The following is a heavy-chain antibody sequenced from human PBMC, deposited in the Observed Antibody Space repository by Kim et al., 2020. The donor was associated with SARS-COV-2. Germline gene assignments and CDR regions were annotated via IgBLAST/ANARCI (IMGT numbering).Heavy chain of an antibody. CDR3: ARGGTSRYYYYYYYMDV. V-gene: IGHV4-34*01. J-gene: IGHJ6*03. Sequence: LKSRVTISVDTSKTPFSLKLSSVTAADTAVYYCARGGTSRYYYYYYYMDVWGKGTTVTVSS. D-gene: IGHD2-2*01.